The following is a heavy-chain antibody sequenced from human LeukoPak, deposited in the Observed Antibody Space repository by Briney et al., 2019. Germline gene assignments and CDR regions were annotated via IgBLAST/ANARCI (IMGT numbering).Heavy chain of an antibody. J-gene: IGHJ6*03. CDR2: IIPILGAA. D-gene: IGHD3-10*01. Sequence: GASVTVSCKSSGGTFSSYAISWVRQAPGQGLEWMGGIIPILGAANYAQKFQGRVTITADESTSTAYMELSSLRSEDTAVYYCARDRDYYGSGCYYYYYYMDVWGKGTTVTVSS. V-gene: IGHV1-69*13. CDR1: GGTFSSYA. CDR3: ARDRDYYGSGCYYYYYYMDV.